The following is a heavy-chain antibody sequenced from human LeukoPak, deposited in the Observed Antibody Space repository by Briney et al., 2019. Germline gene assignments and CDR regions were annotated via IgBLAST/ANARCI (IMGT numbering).Heavy chain of an antibody. CDR2: IKNKTNGNTT. CDR3: ADLGTPY. J-gene: IGHJ4*02. CDR1: GFTFSDHN. Sequence: GSLRLSCAASGFTFSDHNMDWVRQAPGKGLEWVGRIKNKTNGNTTRYAASVQGRFTISRDDLKNSLYLQMNSLKTEDTAVYYCADLGTPYWGQGTLVTVSS. V-gene: IGHV3-72*01.